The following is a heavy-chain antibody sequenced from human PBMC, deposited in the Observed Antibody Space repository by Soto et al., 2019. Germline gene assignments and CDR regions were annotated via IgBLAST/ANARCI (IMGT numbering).Heavy chain of an antibody. Sequence: QVQLVQSGAEVRQPASSVKVSCKTSGGTFSSYAISWVRQAPGQGLECMGGIVSIVDTSTYAQKFQGRVTITADESTSTVYMELSSLRSDDTAVYYCVRVVAIPGSPDNWGQGTLVTVSS. CDR3: VRVVAIPGSPDN. V-gene: IGHV1-69*12. CDR2: IVSIVDTS. J-gene: IGHJ4*02. CDR1: GGTFSSYA. D-gene: IGHD2-15*01.